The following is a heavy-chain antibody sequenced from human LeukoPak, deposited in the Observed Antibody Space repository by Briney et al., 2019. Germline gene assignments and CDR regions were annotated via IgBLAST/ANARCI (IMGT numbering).Heavy chain of an antibody. J-gene: IGHJ4*02. Sequence: PSETLSLTCTVSGGSISSNYWSWSRQPPGKGLEWMGYIYYSGSTNYNPFFKSRVTISVDTSKNQFSLKLSSVTAADTAVYYCARSLSYYDSSGYYPLFWYWGQGTLVTVSS. CDR3: ARSLSYYDSSGYYPLFWY. V-gene: IGHV4-59*01. CDR1: GGSISSNY. D-gene: IGHD3-22*01. CDR2: IYYSGST.